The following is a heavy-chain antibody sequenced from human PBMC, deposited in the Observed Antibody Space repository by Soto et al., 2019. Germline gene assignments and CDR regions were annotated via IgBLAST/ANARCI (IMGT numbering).Heavy chain of an antibody. CDR1: GGSISSGGYY. CDR2: IYYSGST. D-gene: IGHD3-10*01. J-gene: IGHJ6*02. Sequence: SETLSLTCTVSGGSISSGGYYWGWIRQPPGKGLEWIGSIYYSGSTYYNPSLKSRVTISVDTSNNQFSLKLSFVTAADSVVYYCARHSPPFFYGSGPWDVWGQGTTVTVSS. CDR3: ARHSPPFFYGSGPWDV. V-gene: IGHV4-39*01.